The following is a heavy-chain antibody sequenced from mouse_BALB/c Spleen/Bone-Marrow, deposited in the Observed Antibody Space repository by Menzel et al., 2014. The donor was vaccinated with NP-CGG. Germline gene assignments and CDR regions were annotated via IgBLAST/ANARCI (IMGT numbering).Heavy chain of an antibody. D-gene: IGHD2-10*02. V-gene: IGHV6-6*02. CDR3: TRRGYGNDY. J-gene: IGHJ2*01. CDR2: IRLKSNNYAT. Sequence: EVHLVESGGGLVQPGGSMKLSCVASGFTFSNYWMNWVRQSPEKGLEWVAEIRLKSNNYATHYAESVKGRFTISRDDSKSSVYLQMNYLRAEDTGIYYCTRRGYGNDYWGQGTTLTVSS. CDR1: GFTFSNYW.